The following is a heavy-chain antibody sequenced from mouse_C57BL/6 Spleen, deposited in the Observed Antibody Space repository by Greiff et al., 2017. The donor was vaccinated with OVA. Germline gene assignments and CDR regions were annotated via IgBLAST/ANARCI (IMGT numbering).Heavy chain of an antibody. V-gene: IGHV1-58*01. D-gene: IGHD3-2*02. CDR2: IYIGNGYT. Sequence: EVHLVESGAELVRPGSSVKMSCKTSGYTFTSYGINWVKQRPGQGLEWIGYIYIGNGYTEYNEKFKGKATLTSDTSSSTAYMQLSSLTSEDSAIYFCARGPPFQDYWYFDVWGTGTTVTVSS. CDR3: ARGPPFQDYWYFDV. J-gene: IGHJ1*03. CDR1: GYTFTSYG.